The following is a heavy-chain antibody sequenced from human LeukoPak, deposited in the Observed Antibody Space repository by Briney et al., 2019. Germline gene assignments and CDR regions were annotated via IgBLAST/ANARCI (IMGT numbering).Heavy chain of an antibody. CDR1: GYTFTGYY. CDR3: ARGGVVARDFDY. CDR2: INPNSGGVT. D-gene: IGHD2-15*01. V-gene: IGHV1-2*02. J-gene: IGHJ4*02. Sequence: ASVKVSCKASGYTFTGYYMHWVRQAPGQGLEWMGWINPNSGGVTNYAQKFQGRVTMTRDTSISTAFMELRWLTSDDTAFYYCARGGVVARDFDYWGQGTLVTVSS.